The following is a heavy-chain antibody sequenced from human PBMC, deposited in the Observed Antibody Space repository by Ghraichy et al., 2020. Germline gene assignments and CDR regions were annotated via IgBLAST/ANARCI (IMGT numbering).Heavy chain of an antibody. V-gene: IGHV3-7*01. Sequence: GGSLRLSCAGSGLSFSTSWMSWVRQAPGKGPEWVAKINEEGYVTHYADSVRGRFTISRDNARNTLFLQMNSVRVDDTAVYYCARGPLVVTQFGAPWGQGTLVTVSS. D-gene: IGHD3-10*01. CDR2: INEEGYVT. CDR3: ARGPLVVTQFGAP. J-gene: IGHJ5*02. CDR1: GLSFSTSW.